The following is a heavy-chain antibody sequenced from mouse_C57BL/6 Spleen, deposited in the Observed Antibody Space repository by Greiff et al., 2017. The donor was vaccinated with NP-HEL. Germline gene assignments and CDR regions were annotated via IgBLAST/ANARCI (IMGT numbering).Heavy chain of an antibody. CDR1: GYTFTDYY. Sequence: VQGVESGAELVRPGASVKLSCKASGYTFTDYYINWVKQRPGQGLEWIARIYPGSGNTYYNEKFKGKATLTAEKSSSTAYMQLSSLTSEDSAVYFCARLSTSSSHWYFDVWGTGTTVTVSS. V-gene: IGHV1-76*01. J-gene: IGHJ1*03. CDR3: ARLSTSSSHWYFDV. D-gene: IGHD1-1*01. CDR2: IYPGSGNT.